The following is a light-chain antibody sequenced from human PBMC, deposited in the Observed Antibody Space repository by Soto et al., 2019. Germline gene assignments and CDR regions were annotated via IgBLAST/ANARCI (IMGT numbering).Light chain of an antibody. J-gene: IGKJ1*01. CDR2: GAS. CDR3: QQYDNSVWT. V-gene: IGKV3-20*01. Sequence: EIVLTQSPGTLSLSPGERATLSCRASQSLSSNFLSWYQQKPGQAPRLLIYGASSRATGIPDRFSGRGSGTDFTLTISRLEPEDLAVYYCQQYDNSVWTFGQGTKVDIK. CDR1: QSLSSNF.